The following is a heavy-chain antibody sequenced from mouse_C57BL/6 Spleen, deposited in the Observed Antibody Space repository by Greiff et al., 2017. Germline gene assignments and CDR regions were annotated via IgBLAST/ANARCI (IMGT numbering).Heavy chain of an antibody. J-gene: IGHJ2*01. D-gene: IGHD1-1*01. V-gene: IGHV14-4*01. Sequence: EVQLQQSGAELVRPGASVKLSCTASGFNIKDDYMHWVKQRPEQGLEWIGWIDPANGDTEYASKFQGKATLTADTSSNTAYLQLSSLTSEDTAVYCATTLYYYGSTRYWGQGTTLTVSS. CDR3: TTLYYYGSTRY. CDR1: GFNIKDDY. CDR2: IDPANGDT.